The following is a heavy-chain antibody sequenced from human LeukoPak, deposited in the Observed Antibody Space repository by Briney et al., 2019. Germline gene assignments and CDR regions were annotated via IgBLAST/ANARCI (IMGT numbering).Heavy chain of an antibody. CDR3: GRGNKSFDS. CDR1: GYTFTDYY. CDR2: INPNTGGT. Sequence: GASVKVSCKASGYTFTDYYVHWVRQAPGQGLEWMGWINPNTGGTNYAQKFQGRVTMTKDTSTNAAYMELNKLASDDTAGYYCGRGNKSFDSWGQGTLVTVSS. J-gene: IGHJ5*01. V-gene: IGHV1-2*02.